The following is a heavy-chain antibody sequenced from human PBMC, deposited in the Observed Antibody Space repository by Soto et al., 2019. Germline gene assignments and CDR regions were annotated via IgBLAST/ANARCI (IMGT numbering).Heavy chain of an antibody. J-gene: IGHJ5*02. Sequence: PSETLSLTCTVSNGSITTYYWSWIRRPPGKGLEWIGYIYYSGSTNYNPSLKSRVAISVDTSKNQFSLKLSSVTAADTAVYYCARFDYDFWSGYPTGPGAFDPWGQGTLVTVSS. CDR1: NGSITTYY. CDR2: IYYSGST. CDR3: ARFDYDFWSGYPTGPGAFDP. V-gene: IGHV4-59*08. D-gene: IGHD3-3*01.